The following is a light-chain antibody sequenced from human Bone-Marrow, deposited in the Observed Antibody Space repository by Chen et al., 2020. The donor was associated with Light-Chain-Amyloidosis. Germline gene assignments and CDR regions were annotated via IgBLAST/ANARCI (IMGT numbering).Light chain of an antibody. CDR3: SSYTRKNNLV. Sequence: QSALPQPASVSGSPLQSITISCTGTSRDVGGDTHVSWYHQHPDKAPKLMIYDVTTRTSWVPDRVSGSKSDNTAVLTSSGRQTEDEADYFCSSYTRKNNLVLGSGTRVTVL. J-gene: IGLJ1*01. V-gene: IGLV2-14*01. CDR1: SRDVGGDTH. CDR2: DVT.